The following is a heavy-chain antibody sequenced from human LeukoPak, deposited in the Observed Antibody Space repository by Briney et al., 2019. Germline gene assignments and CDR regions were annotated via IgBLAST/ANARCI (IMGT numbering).Heavy chain of an antibody. V-gene: IGHV3-30-3*01. J-gene: IGHJ6*03. CDR1: GFTFSSYA. Sequence: GGSLRLSCAASGFTFSSYAMHWVRQAPGKGLEWVAVISYDGSNKYYADSVKGRFTISRDNSKNTLYLQMNSLRAEDTAVYYCAREWEVRGYYYYYMDVWGKGTTVTVSS. CDR2: ISYDGSNK. CDR3: AREWEVRGYYYYYMDV. D-gene: IGHD3-10*01.